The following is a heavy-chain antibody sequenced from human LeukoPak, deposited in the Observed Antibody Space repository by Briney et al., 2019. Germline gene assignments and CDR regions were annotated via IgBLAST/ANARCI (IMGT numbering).Heavy chain of an antibody. CDR3: AKDDAWGRYQD. Sequence: GGTLRLSCAASGFTFSSYGMNWVRQAPGKGLEWVSGIRGNGVTTYYADSVKGRFTISRDNSKNTLYLQMSSLGAEDTAVYFCAKDDAWGRYQDWGQGTLVTVSS. D-gene: IGHD3-16*01. J-gene: IGHJ1*01. V-gene: IGHV3-23*01. CDR2: IRGNGVTT. CDR1: GFTFSSYG.